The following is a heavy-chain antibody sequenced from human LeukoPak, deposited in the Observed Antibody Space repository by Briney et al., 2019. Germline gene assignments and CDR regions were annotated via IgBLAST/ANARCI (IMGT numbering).Heavy chain of an antibody. J-gene: IGHJ3*02. D-gene: IGHD3-10*01. Sequence: ASVKVSCKASGYTFTSYGISWVRQAPGQGLEWMGWISAYNGNTNYAQKLQGRATMTTDTSTSTAYMELRSLRSDGTAVYYCARKKTILWDAFDIWGQGTMVTVSS. CDR2: ISAYNGNT. V-gene: IGHV1-18*01. CDR3: ARKKTILWDAFDI. CDR1: GYTFTSYG.